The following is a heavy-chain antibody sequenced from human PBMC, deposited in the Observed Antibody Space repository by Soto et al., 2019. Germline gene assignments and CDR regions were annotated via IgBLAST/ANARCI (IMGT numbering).Heavy chain of an antibody. CDR2: INLDSGGT. V-gene: IGHV1-2*02. Sequence: QVQLVQSGAEVKKTGASVKVSCEAPGHYFRGYYMSWVRQAPGHGLEWLGWINLDSGGTNYAQKFQGRVTMTRDTSITTGYMDLSGLTSDDTAVYYCATGPPYYGISVYVEFWGLGTLVTVSS. D-gene: IGHD3-22*01. J-gene: IGHJ4*02. CDR1: GHYFRGYY. CDR3: ATGPPYYGISVYVEF.